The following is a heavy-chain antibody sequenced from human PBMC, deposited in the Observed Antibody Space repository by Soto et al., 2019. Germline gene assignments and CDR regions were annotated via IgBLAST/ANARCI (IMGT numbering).Heavy chain of an antibody. CDR1: GGSISSYY. CDR2: IYTSGST. CDR3: ARCGVVGATSTYYYYYGMDV. V-gene: IGHV4-4*07. Sequence: AETLSLTCTVSGGSISSYYWSWIRQPAGKGLDWIGRIYTSGSTNYNPSLKSRVTMSVDTSKNQFSLKLSSVTAADTAVYYCARCGVVGATSTYYYYYGMDVWGQGTTVTVSS. J-gene: IGHJ6*02. D-gene: IGHD1-26*01.